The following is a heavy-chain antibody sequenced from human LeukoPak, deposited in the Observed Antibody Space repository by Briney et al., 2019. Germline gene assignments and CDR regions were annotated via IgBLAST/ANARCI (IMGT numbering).Heavy chain of an antibody. J-gene: IGHJ4*02. CDR3: ASYSGYDPKFDY. Sequence: GGSLRLSCAASGFTFSSYAMSWVRQAPGKGLEWVSTISGSGVGTYYADSVKGRFTISRDNSKNTLYLQMNSLRAEDTAVYYCASYSGYDPKFDYWGQGTLVTVSS. V-gene: IGHV3-23*01. D-gene: IGHD5-12*01. CDR2: ISGSGVGT. CDR1: GFTFSSYA.